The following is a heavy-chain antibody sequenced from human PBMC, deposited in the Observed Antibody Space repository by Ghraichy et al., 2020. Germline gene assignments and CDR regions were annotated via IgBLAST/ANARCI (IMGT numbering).Heavy chain of an antibody. V-gene: IGHV3-7*03. J-gene: IGHJ3*01. Sequence: SCAASGFTFDRHYMNWVRQAPGKGLEWVANIKQHGNEQFYVDSVKGRFTVSRDNANNLLYLQMNSLRAEDTAVYYCVRESVVVDPDVMDDACDFWGQGTMVTVSS. CDR3: VRESVVVDPDVMDDACDF. D-gene: IGHD2-21*01. CDR2: IKQHGNEQ. CDR1: GFTFDRHY.